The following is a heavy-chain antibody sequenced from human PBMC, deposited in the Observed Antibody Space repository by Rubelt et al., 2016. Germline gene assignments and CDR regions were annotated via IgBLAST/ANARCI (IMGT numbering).Heavy chain of an antibody. V-gene: IGHV1-69*06. CDR2: ILPRFGTA. D-gene: IGHD3-22*01. CDR1: GGTFSSYA. Sequence: QVQLVQSGAEVKKPGSSVKVSCKASGGTFSSYAISWVRQAPGQWLEWMGGILPRFGTANYAQKFQGRVTITADKSTSTAYMELSSLRSEDTAVYYCARDLVGVVITTHDAFDIWGQGTMVTVSS. CDR3: ARDLVGVVITTHDAFDI. J-gene: IGHJ3*02.